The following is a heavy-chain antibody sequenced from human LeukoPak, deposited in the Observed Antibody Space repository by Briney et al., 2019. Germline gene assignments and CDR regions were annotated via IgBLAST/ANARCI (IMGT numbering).Heavy chain of an antibody. D-gene: IGHD3-10*01. CDR3: ARYYGSGNQGAFDI. CDR2: IYYSGST. V-gene: IGHV4-59*01. Sequence: PSETLSLTCTVSGGSFSSYYWSWIRQPPGKGLEWIGYIYYSGSTNYNPSLKSRVTISVDTSKNQFSLKLSSVTAADTAVYYCARYYGSGNQGAFDIWGQGTMVTVSS. CDR1: GGSFSSYY. J-gene: IGHJ3*02.